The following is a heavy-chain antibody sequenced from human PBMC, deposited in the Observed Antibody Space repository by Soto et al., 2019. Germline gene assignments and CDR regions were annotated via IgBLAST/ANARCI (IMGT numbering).Heavy chain of an antibody. Sequence: QVRLQEWGPGLVKPSQTLSLKCSVSGGSITTGGRYWSWIRQLPGKGLEWIGDIYYSGNTYYNASLKSRGTISVEAAKNQFSLKLSSVTAADTAVYYCAQALVFTGGDGFDTWGQGRWVTVSS. CDR2: IYYSGNT. CDR1: GGSITTGGRY. D-gene: IGHD1-1*01. J-gene: IGHJ3*02. CDR3: AQALVFTGGDGFDT. V-gene: IGHV4-31*02.